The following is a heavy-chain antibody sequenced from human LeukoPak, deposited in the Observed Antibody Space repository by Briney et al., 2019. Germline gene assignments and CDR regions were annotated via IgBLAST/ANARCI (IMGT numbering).Heavy chain of an antibody. CDR2: IYGGGST. CDR1: GFTVSNSY. Sequence: GGSLRLSCAASGFTVSNSYMSWVRQAPGKGLEWCSVIYGGGSTFYPDSVKGRLTISRHNSKNTLYLQMNSLRADDTAVYFCARDTYDSSGYYWNWFDPWGQGTLVTVSS. CDR3: ARDTYDSSGYYWNWFDP. V-gene: IGHV3-66*01. J-gene: IGHJ5*02. D-gene: IGHD3-22*01.